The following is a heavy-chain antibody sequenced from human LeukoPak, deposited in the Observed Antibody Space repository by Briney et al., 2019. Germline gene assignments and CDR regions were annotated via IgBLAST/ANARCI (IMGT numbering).Heavy chain of an antibody. V-gene: IGHV4-39*01. CDR3: ARLPSGYTSSLGVFDY. D-gene: IGHD6-13*01. Sequence: SETLSLTCTVSGGSISSSSYYWGWIRQPPGEGLEWIGTIYYNGNTYYNPSLKSRVTISEDTSRNQFSLKLSSVTAADTAIYYCARLPSGYTSSLGVFDYWGQGTLVTASS. CDR1: GGSISSSSYY. CDR2: IYYNGNT. J-gene: IGHJ4*02.